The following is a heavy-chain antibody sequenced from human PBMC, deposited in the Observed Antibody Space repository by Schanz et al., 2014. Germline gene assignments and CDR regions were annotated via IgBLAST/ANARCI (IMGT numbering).Heavy chain of an antibody. CDR2: IGNGGVTI. J-gene: IGHJ4*02. CDR1: GFPFSDYF. V-gene: IGHV3-11*04. CDR3: VRDSFFAFDY. Sequence: QVQLVDSGGGLVKPGGSLRLSCTASGFPFSDYFMAWIRQPPGRGLEWVSYIGNGGVTIYYADSVKGRFTLYRDNAKDSLFLQMDSLRADDTAVYYCVRDSFFAFDYWGQGTLVTVSS. D-gene: IGHD3-3*01.